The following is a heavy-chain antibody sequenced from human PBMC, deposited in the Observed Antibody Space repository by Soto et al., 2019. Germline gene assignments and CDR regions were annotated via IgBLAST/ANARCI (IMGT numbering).Heavy chain of an antibody. CDR2: ISGSGGST. J-gene: IGHJ4*02. CDR1: GFTFSSYA. V-gene: IGHV3-23*01. D-gene: IGHD3-10*01. Sequence: EVQLLESGGGLVQPGGSLRLSCAASGFTFSSYAMSWVRQAPGKRLEWVSAISGSGGSTYYADSVKGRFTISRDNSKNTLYLQMNSLRAEDTAVYYCAKEGERSLQKNPFDYWSQGTLFTVSS. CDR3: AKEGERSLQKNPFDY.